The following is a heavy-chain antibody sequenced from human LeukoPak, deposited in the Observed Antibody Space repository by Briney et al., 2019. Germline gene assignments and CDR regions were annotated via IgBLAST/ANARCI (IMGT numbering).Heavy chain of an antibody. CDR2: IHYSGST. J-gene: IGHJ5*02. V-gene: IGHV4-39*07. D-gene: IGHD3-16*02. CDR3: ARRLYSRGWFDP. Sequence: SETLSLTCTVSGGSISSSSYYWGWIRQPPGKGLEWIGSIHYSGSTNYNPSLKSRVTISVDTSKNQFSLKLSSVTAADTAVYYCARRLYSRGWFDPWGQGTLVTVSS. CDR1: GGSISSSSYY.